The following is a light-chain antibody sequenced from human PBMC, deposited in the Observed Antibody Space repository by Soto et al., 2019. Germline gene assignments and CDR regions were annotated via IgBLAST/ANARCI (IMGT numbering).Light chain of an antibody. J-gene: IGKJ4*01. CDR2: DAS. V-gene: IGKV3-11*01. Sequence: EIVLTQSPATLSVSPGERATLSCRASQSINRHLAWYRQTPGQAPSLLIYDASNRATGIPARFSGSGSGTHFPLTISSLAPEDFGVYYCQQRSNWPPVTFGGGTKVDI. CDR3: QQRSNWPPVT. CDR1: QSINRH.